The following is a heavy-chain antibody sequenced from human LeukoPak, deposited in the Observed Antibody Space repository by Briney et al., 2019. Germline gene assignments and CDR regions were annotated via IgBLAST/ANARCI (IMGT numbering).Heavy chain of an antibody. CDR1: GFTVSTNY. Sequence: PGGSLRLSCAACGFTVSTNYMNWVRQAPGKGLEWVSVVYMGGTTYYADSVKGRFTISRDITKNTIYLQMNNLRAEDTAVYYCARGLLRDGYTYSYSFDYWGQGTLVTVSS. CDR3: ARGLLRDGYTYSYSFDY. J-gene: IGHJ4*02. V-gene: IGHV3-66*01. D-gene: IGHD5-18*01. CDR2: VYMGGTT.